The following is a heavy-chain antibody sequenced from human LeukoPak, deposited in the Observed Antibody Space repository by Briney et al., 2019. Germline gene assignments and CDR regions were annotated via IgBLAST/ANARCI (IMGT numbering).Heavy chain of an antibody. CDR3: ATTGYSSRNY. V-gene: IGHV3-23*01. J-gene: IGHJ4*02. CDR1: GFIFSNYG. Sequence: PGGSLRLSCAASGFIFSNYGMSWVRQAPGKGLEWVSGIRGNADTTYYADSVKGRFSIFRDNSKNMLYLQMNSLRAEDTAVYYCATTGYSSRNYWGQGTLVTVSS. D-gene: IGHD6-13*01. CDR2: IRGNADTT.